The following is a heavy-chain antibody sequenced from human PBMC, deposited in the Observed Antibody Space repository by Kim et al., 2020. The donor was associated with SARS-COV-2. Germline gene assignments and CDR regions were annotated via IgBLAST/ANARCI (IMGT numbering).Heavy chain of an antibody. D-gene: IGHD3-10*01. CDR2: IYYSGST. Sequence: SETLSLTCTVSGGSISSSSYYWGWIRQPPGKGLEWIGSIYYSGSTYYNPSLKSRVTISVDTSKNQFSLKLSSVTAADTAVYYCARHSDYYGSGSATDNWFDPWGQGTLVTVSS. CDR1: GGSISSSSYY. CDR3: ARHSDYYGSGSATDNWFDP. J-gene: IGHJ5*02. V-gene: IGHV4-39*01.